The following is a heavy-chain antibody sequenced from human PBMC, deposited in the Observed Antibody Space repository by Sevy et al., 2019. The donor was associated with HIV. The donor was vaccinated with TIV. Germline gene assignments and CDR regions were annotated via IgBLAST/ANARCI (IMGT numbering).Heavy chain of an antibody. CDR2: IYYSGST. Sequence: SETLSLTCTVSGGSISSGDYYWSWIRQPPGKGLEWIGYIYYSGSTYYNPSLKSRVTISVDTSKNQFSLKLSSVTATDTAVYYSARQNYYDSSGYYWDYFDYWGQGTLVTVSS. J-gene: IGHJ4*02. CDR1: GGSISSGDYY. CDR3: ARQNYYDSSGYYWDYFDY. V-gene: IGHV4-30-4*01. D-gene: IGHD3-22*01.